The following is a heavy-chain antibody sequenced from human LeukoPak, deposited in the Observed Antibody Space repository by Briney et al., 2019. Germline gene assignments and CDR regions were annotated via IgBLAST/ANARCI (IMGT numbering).Heavy chain of an antibody. CDR3: ARTYCDSTTCYRFDY. V-gene: IGHV4-4*07. J-gene: IGHJ4*02. D-gene: IGHD2-2*01. Sequence: PSETLSLTCTVSGDPISDYCWTWIRQPAGKGLEWIGRIQTRGSTNYNPSLNSRVTISVDTSENQFSLELRSVTAADAAVYYCARTYCDSTTCYRFDYWGQGTLVTVSS. CDR2: IQTRGST. CDR1: GDPISDYC.